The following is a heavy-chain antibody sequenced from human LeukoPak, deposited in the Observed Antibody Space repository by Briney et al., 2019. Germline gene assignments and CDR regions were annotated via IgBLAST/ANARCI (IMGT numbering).Heavy chain of an antibody. D-gene: IGHD2-2*01. V-gene: IGHV1-46*03. CDR1: EYTFTNYY. CDR2: INPSGGST. Sequence: GASVKASCKASEYTFTNYYIHWVRQAPGQGLEWMGIINPSGGSTTYAQKFQGSVTMTRDMSTSTVYMELSSLRSEDTAVYYCARSTTSSYYYYYYMDVWGKGTTVTVSS. J-gene: IGHJ6*03. CDR3: ARSTTSSYYYYYYMDV.